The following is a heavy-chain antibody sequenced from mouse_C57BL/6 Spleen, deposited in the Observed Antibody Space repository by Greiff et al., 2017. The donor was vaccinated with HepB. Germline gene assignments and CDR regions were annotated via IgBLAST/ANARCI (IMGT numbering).Heavy chain of an antibody. D-gene: IGHD2-5*01. J-gene: IGHJ3*01. CDR3: ALTYYSSPWFAY. CDR2: IDPEDGDT. CDR1: GFNFKDYY. Sequence: VQLQQSGAELVKPGASVKLSCTASGFNFKDYYMHWVKQRTEQGLEWIGRIDPEDGDTKYAPKFQGKATITADKSSNTAYLQLSSLTSEDTAVYYGALTYYSSPWFAYWGQGTLVTVSA. V-gene: IGHV14-2*01.